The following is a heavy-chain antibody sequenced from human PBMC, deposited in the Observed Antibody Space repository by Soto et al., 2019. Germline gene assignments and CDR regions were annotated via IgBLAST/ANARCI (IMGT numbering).Heavy chain of an antibody. CDR3: ARDDYGDYLRLTDYYYYYGMDV. D-gene: IGHD4-17*01. CDR2: ISSSSSTI. J-gene: IGHJ6*02. CDR1: GFTFSSYS. Sequence: GGSLRLSCAASGFTFSSYSMNWVRQAPGKGLEWVSYISSSSSTIYYADSVKGRFTISRDNAKNSLYLQMNSLRDEDTAVYYCARDDYGDYLRLTDYYYYYGMDVWGQGTTVTVSS. V-gene: IGHV3-48*02.